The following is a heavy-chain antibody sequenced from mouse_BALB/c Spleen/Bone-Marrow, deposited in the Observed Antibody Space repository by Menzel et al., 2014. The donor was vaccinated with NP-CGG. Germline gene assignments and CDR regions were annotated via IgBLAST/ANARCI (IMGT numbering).Heavy chain of an antibody. CDR1: GYTFTSYW. CDR2: IAPGSGST. J-gene: IGHJ1*01. V-gene: IGHV1S41*01. CDR3: ARSRDGYFDV. Sequence: DLVKPGASVKLSCKASGYTFTSYWINWIKQRPGQGLEWIGRIAPGSGSTYYNEMFKGKATLTVDTSSSTAYIQLSSLSSEDSAVYFCARSRDGYFDVWSAGTTVTVSS.